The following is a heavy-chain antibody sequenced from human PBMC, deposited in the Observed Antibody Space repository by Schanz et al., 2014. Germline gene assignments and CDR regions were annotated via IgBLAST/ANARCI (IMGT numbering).Heavy chain of an antibody. CDR1: GFTFSSYC. D-gene: IGHD3-10*01. CDR2: INQDGREK. J-gene: IGHJ3*02. Sequence: EVQLVESGGGLVQPGGSLRLSCAASGFTFSSYCINWVRQAPGKGLEWVANINQDGREKYYVDSVKGRFTISRDNAKNSLYLQMNGLRAEDTAVFYCARGIITMVRGGDVGAFDIWGRGTMXTVSS. V-gene: IGHV3-7*01. CDR3: ARGIITMVRGGDVGAFDI.